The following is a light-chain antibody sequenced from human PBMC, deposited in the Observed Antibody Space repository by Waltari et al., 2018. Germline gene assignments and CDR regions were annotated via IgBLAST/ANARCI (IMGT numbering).Light chain of an antibody. Sequence: QSALTQPASVSGSPGQSSPISCSVSSSAVYSYNLVSRYQQHPRKVPKLILYEGNKRPSGVSNRFSGSKSGDTASLTISGLQAEDEAAYYCCSYVTSRTFVFGGGTKVSVL. V-gene: IGLV2-23*03. J-gene: IGLJ2*01. CDR1: SSAVYSYNL. CDR2: EGN. CDR3: CSYVTSRTFV.